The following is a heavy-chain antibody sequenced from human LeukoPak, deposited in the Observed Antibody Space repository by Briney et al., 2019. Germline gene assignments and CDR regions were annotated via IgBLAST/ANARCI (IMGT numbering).Heavy chain of an antibody. CDR1: GYTFSNYG. Sequence: GASVKVSCKASGYTFSNYGISWVRQAPGQGLEWVGWIRGDNGNTNYAQKFQGRVTMTTETSTSTAYMELSRLRSDDTAVYYCARGIAEYFQDWGQGTLVTVSS. V-gene: IGHV1-18*01. J-gene: IGHJ1*01. CDR3: ARGIAEYFQD. CDR2: IRGDNGNT.